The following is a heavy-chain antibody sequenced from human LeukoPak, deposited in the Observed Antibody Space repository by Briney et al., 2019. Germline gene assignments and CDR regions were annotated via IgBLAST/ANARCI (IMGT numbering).Heavy chain of an antibody. CDR1: GFNFSDYW. CDR2: IKQDGSQR. J-gene: IGHJ4*02. V-gene: IGHV3-7*01. D-gene: IGHD6-6*01. CDR3: ARRGGSSSRRSPIDY. Sequence: PGGSLRLSCTASGFNFSDYWMTWVRQAPGKGPERVANIKQDGSQRYYVDSVRGRFTISRDNAKNSLFLQMNGLRAEDTAVYYCARRGGSSSRRSPIDYWGQGTLVTVSS.